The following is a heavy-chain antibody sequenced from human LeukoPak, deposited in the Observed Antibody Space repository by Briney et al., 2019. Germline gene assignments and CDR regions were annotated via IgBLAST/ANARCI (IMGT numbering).Heavy chain of an antibody. V-gene: IGHV3-30*03. CDR3: ARDSYYDYSGGDFDY. D-gene: IGHD3-22*01. J-gene: IGHJ4*02. Sequence: PGGSLRLSCAASGFTFSNYGMHWVRQAPGKGLEWVSVISYDGSNKYYADSVKGRFPISRDNSKNTLYLQMNSLRAEDTAVYYCARDSYYDYSGGDFDYWGQGTLVTVSS. CDR2: ISYDGSNK. CDR1: GFTFSNYG.